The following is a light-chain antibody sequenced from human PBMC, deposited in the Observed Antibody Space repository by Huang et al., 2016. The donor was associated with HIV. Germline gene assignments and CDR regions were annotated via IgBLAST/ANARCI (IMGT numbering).Light chain of an antibody. V-gene: IGKV1-39*01. Sequence: VGDRVTITCRASQSFSSYLNWYQQKPGKAPKLLIYAASSLQSGVPSRFSGSGSGTDFTLTISSLQPEDFATYYCQQSYSTLTFGGGTKVEIK. J-gene: IGKJ4*01. CDR1: QSFSSY. CDR3: QQSYSTLT. CDR2: AAS.